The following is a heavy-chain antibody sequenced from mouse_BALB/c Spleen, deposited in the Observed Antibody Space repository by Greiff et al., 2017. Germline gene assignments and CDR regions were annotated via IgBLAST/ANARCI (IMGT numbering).Heavy chain of an antibody. CDR2: IVPGSGST. Sequence: VQLQQSGAELMKPGASVKISCKATGYTFSSYWIEWVKQRPGHGLEWIGEIVPGSGSTNYNEKFKGKATFTADTSSNTAYMQLSSLTSEDSAVYYCARSRYYDGGYYSMDDWGQGTSVTGSS. J-gene: IGHJ4*01. V-gene: IGHV1-9*01. D-gene: IGHD1-1*01. CDR3: ARSRYYDGGYYSMDD. CDR1: GYTFSSYW.